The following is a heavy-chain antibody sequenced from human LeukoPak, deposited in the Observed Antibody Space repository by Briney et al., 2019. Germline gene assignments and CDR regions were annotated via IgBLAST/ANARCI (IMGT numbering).Heavy chain of an antibody. V-gene: IGHV3-23*01. CDR2: ISGSGGSS. J-gene: IGHJ4*02. Sequence: GGSLRLSCAASGFTFSSYAMSWARQAPGKGLEWVSAISGSGGSSYYADSVKGRFTISRDNSKNTLYLQMNSLRAEDTAVYYCAKGPYDSSGSDYWGQGTLVTVSS. CDR3: AKGPYDSSGSDY. CDR1: GFTFSSYA. D-gene: IGHD3-22*01.